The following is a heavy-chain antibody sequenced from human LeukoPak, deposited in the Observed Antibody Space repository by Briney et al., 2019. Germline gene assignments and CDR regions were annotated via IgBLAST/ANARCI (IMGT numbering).Heavy chain of an antibody. CDR3: ARVVGPGSGWHHKPFDY. CDR2: MNPNSGNT. V-gene: IGHV1-8*03. Sequence: ASVKVSCKASGYTFTSYDINWVRQATGQGLEWMGWMNPNSGNTGYAQKFQGRVTITRNTSISTAYMELSSLRSEDTAVYYCARVVGPGSGWHHKPFDYWGQGTLVTVSS. D-gene: IGHD6-19*01. J-gene: IGHJ4*02. CDR1: GYTFTSYD.